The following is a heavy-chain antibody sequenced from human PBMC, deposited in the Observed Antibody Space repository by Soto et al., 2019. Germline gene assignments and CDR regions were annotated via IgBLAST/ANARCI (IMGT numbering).Heavy chain of an antibody. V-gene: IGHV1-69*13. D-gene: IGHD5-18*01. J-gene: IGHJ4*02. CDR1: GGTFSSYA. CDR2: IIPIFGTA. CDR3: ARGLEDTAMAPGYY. Sequence: GASVKISCKASGGTFSSYAISWVRQAPGQGLEWVGGIIPIFGTANYAQKFQGRVTITADESTSTAYMELSSLRSEDTAVYYCARGLEDTAMAPGYYWGQGTLVTVSS.